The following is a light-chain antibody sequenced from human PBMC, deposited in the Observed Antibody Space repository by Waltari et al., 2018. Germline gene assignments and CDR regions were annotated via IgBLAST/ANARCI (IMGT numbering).Light chain of an antibody. Sequence: EIVLTQSPGTLSLSPGERATLSCRASQSVSRALAWYQQKPGQAPRLLISAASTRATGVPDRVSGSGSGTDFSLTISRLDPEDFAVYYCQPYVNLPVTFGQGTKVEI. CDR3: QPYVNLPVT. V-gene: IGKV3-20*01. CDR1: QSVSRA. J-gene: IGKJ1*01. CDR2: AAS.